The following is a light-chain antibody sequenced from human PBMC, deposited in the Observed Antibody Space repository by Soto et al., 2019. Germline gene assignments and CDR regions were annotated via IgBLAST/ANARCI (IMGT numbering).Light chain of an antibody. V-gene: IGKV3-15*01. CDR3: QQYNNWPTCT. J-gene: IGKJ1*01. CDR2: GAS. CDR1: QSVSSN. Sequence: EMVMTQSPATLSVSPGERATLSCRASQSVSSNLAWYQQKPGQAPRLLIYGASTRATGIPARFSGSGSGTEFTLTISSLQSEDFAVYYCQQYNNWPTCTFGQGTKV.